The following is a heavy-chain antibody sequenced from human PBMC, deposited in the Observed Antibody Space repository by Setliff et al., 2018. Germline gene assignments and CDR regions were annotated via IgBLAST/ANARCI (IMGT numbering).Heavy chain of an antibody. CDR2: IYYSGST. J-gene: IGHJ4*02. V-gene: IGHV4-59*11. Sequence: SETLSLTCTVSGGSISSHYWSWIRQPPGKGLEWIEYIYYSGSTNYNPSLKSRVTISVDTSKNQFSLKLSSVTAADTAVYYCARGAYIGLDYWGQGTLVTVS. CDR3: ARGAYIGLDY. D-gene: IGHD4-4*01. CDR1: GGSISSHY.